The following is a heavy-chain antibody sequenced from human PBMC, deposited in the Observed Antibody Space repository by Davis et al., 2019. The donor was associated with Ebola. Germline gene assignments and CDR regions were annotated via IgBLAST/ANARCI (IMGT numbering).Heavy chain of an antibody. V-gene: IGHV3-48*02. D-gene: IGHD2-2*01. CDR2: ISGNSRAI. Sequence: GESLKISCAASGFTFSGYSMNWVRQAPGKGLEWVSYISGNSRAIYYADPVKGRFTISRDNAKNSLYLQMNSLRDEDTAVYYCARDILNVPDYWGQGTLVTVSS. J-gene: IGHJ4*02. CDR1: GFTFSGYS. CDR3: ARDILNVPDY.